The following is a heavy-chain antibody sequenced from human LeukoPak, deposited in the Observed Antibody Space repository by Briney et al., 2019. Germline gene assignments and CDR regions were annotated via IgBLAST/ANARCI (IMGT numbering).Heavy chain of an antibody. CDR3: ASLYREALRLDAFDI. D-gene: IGHD1-26*01. J-gene: IGHJ3*02. Sequence: GGSLRLSCAASGFTFSSYSMNWVRQAPGKGLEWVSYISSSSSTIYYAGSVKGRFTISRDNAKNSLYLQMNSLRAEDTAVYYCASLYREALRLDAFDIWGQGTMVTVSS. CDR2: ISSSSSTI. CDR1: GFTFSSYS. V-gene: IGHV3-48*01.